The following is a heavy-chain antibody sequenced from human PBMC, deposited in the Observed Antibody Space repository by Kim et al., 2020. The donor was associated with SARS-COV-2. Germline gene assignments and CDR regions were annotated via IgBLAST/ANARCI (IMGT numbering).Heavy chain of an antibody. J-gene: IGHJ6*02. CDR3: ARAALRFLEWTYYYYGMDV. Sequence: GGSLRLSCAASGFTFSSYWMSWVRQAPGKGLEWVANIKQDGSEKYYVDSVKGRFTISRDNAKNSLYLQMNSLRAEDTAVYYCARAALRFLEWTYYYYGMDVWGQGTTVTVSS. CDR2: IKQDGSEK. V-gene: IGHV3-7*01. D-gene: IGHD3-3*01. CDR1: GFTFSSYW.